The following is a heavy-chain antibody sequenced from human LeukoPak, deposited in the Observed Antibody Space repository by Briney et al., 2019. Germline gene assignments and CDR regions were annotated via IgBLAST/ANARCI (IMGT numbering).Heavy chain of an antibody. CDR1: GFTVSSKY. CDR2: IYSDAST. Sequence: GGSLRLSCAASGFTVSSKYMSWVRQATGKGLEWVSVIYSDASTYYADSVKGRFTISRHNSKNTLYLQMNSLRAEDTAVYYCARGLPQTYFDYWGQGTLVTVSS. J-gene: IGHJ4*02. V-gene: IGHV3-53*04. CDR3: ARGLPQTYFDY.